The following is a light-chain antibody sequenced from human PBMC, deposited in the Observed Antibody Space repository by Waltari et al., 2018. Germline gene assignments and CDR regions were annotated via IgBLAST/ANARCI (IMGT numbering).Light chain of an antibody. Sequence: QSALTQPASVSGPPAQTINGSRTGVDPTKLFSWYQQQPGQAPRLISYGVSERPSGFSHRFSGSKSGSTAYLTSSGLQAEDEANYFCTSYAGSTLFVIFGGGTKLTVL. CDR3: TSYAGSTLFVI. V-gene: IGLV2-14*03. CDR2: GVS. J-gene: IGLJ2*01. CDR1: VDPTKL.